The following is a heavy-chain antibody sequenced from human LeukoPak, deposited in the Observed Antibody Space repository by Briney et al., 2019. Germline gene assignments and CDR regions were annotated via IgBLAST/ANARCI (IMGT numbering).Heavy chain of an antibody. CDR3: ARVLNHYYDSSGFDY. CDR1: GFTFSSYS. CDR2: ISSSSSTI. Sequence: GGSLRLSCAASGFTFSSYSMNWVRQAPGEGLEWVSYISSSSSTIYYADSVKGRFTISRDNAMNSVYLQMNSLRAEDTSVYYCARVLNHYYDSSGFDYWGQGTLVTVSS. D-gene: IGHD3-22*01. V-gene: IGHV3-48*01. J-gene: IGHJ4*02.